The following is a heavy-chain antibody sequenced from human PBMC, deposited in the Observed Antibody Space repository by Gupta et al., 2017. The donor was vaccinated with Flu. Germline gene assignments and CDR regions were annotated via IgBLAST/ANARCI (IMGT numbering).Heavy chain of an antibody. Sequence: EVQLLESGGGLVQPGGSLRLSCAASGFTFSSYAMSWVRQAPGKGLEWVSAISGSGGSTYYADSVKGRFTISRDNSKNTLYLQMNSLRAEDTAVYYCARGHKYYDFWTGYFDYWGQGTLVTVSS. V-gene: IGHV3-23*01. J-gene: IGHJ4*02. CDR2: ISGSGGST. CDR1: GFTFSSYA. D-gene: IGHD3-3*01. CDR3: ARGHKYYDFWTGYFDY.